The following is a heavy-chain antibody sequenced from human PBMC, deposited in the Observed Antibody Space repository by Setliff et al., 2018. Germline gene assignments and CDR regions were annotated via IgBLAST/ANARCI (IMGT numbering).Heavy chain of an antibody. D-gene: IGHD5-12*01. J-gene: IGHJ4*02. CDR2: ISNGGGAV. CDR3: ARVYSGYDPNHYFDY. V-gene: IGHV3-48*03. Sequence: GGSLRLSCVASGFTFSNYEFNWVRQAPGKGLEWISYISNGGGAVKYADSVEGRFTISRDNAKSSLYLQMNSLRAEDTAVYYCARVYSGYDPNHYFDYWGQGTLVTVSS. CDR1: GFTFSNYE.